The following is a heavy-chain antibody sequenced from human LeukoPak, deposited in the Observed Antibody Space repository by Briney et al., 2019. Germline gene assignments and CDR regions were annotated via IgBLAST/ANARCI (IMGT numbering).Heavy chain of an antibody. V-gene: IGHV3-30*18. CDR1: GFTSSSYG. J-gene: IGHJ4*02. CDR2: ISYDGSNK. D-gene: IGHD5-18*01. CDR3: AKDPGYSYGCY. Sequence: GRSLRLSCAASGFTSSSYGMHWVRQAPGKGLEWVAVISYDGSNKYYADSVKGRFTISRDNSKNTLYLQMNSLRAEDTAVYYCAKDPGYSYGCYWGQGTLVTVSS.